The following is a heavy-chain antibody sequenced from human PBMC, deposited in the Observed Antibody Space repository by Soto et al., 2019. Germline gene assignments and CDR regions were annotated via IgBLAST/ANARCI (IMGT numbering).Heavy chain of an antibody. D-gene: IGHD5-12*01. CDR2: IYYSGST. V-gene: IGHV4-39*01. CDR3: AIRKVATDPGAYYYYYMDV. Sequence: PSETLSLTCTVSGGSISSSSYYWGWIRQPPGKGLEWIGSIYYSGSTYYNPSLKSRVTISVDTSKNQFSLKLSSVTAADTAVYYCAIRKVATDPGAYYYYYMDVWGKGTTVTVSS. J-gene: IGHJ6*03. CDR1: GGSISSSSYY.